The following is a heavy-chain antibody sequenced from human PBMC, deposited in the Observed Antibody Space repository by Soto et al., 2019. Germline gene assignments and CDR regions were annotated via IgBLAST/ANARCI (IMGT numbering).Heavy chain of an antibody. D-gene: IGHD5-12*01. Sequence: SETLSLTCTVSGGSISSSSYYWGWIRQPPGKGLEWIGSIYYSGSTYYNPSLKSRVTISVDTSKNQFSLKLSSVTAADTAVYYCARPKGLDPFLGYFDYWGQGTLVTVSS. CDR3: ARPKGLDPFLGYFDY. CDR2: IYYSGST. CDR1: GGSISSSSYY. V-gene: IGHV4-39*01. J-gene: IGHJ4*02.